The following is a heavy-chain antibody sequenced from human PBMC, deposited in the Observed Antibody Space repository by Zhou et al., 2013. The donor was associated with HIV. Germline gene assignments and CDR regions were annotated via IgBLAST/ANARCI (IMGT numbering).Heavy chain of an antibody. CDR3: ARDLGAGSGATYYYYYMDV. J-gene: IGHJ6*03. Sequence: QVQLVQSGAAVKKPGSSVKVSCKTSGDTFTNYDFTWVRRAPGQGLEWMGRIIPILNLTNYAQKFQGRLSITADKSTSTVYMELSSLRSEDTAVYYCARDLGAGSGATYYYYYMDVWGKGTTVTVSS. CDR2: IIPILNLT. D-gene: IGHD1-26*01. CDR1: GDTFTNYD. V-gene: IGHV1-69*04.